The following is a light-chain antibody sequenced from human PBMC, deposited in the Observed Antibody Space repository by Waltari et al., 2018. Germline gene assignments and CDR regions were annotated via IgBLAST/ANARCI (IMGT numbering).Light chain of an antibody. Sequence: DIQMTQSPSAMSASVGDRVTITCRASQGINNYLAWFQQEPGKVPKRLVYYTSSLQSGVPSRFSGRGSGTEFTLTISSLQPEDFATYYCLQYNDYPFTFGGGTKVAIK. V-gene: IGKV1-17*03. CDR1: QGINNY. J-gene: IGKJ4*01. CDR2: YTS. CDR3: LQYNDYPFT.